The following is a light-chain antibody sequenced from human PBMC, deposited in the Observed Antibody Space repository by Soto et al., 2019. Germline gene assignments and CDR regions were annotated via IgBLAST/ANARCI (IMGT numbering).Light chain of an antibody. CDR3: QQYASSVT. Sequence: EISLTQSPGSLSLSPGDRATLSCRASQSFSSTFFAWYQQKPGQAPRLLIYGASSRATGIPDRFSGSGSGTDFTLTISRLEPEDFAVYYCQQYASSVTFGQGTKVEIK. J-gene: IGKJ1*01. CDR2: GAS. CDR1: QSFSSTF. V-gene: IGKV3-20*01.